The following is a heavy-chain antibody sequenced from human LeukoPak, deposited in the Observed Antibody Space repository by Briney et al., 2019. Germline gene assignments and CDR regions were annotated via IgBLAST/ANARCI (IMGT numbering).Heavy chain of an antibody. Sequence: GGSLRLSCAASGFTFSNYDMHWVRQAPGKGLAWVAVISYEGNNKYYADSVKGRFTISRDNSKDTLYVQMNSLRAEDTAVYYCAKSVTSVTTASLDYWGQGTLVTVSS. D-gene: IGHD4-17*01. CDR3: AKSVTSVTTASLDY. J-gene: IGHJ4*02. V-gene: IGHV3-30*18. CDR1: GFTFSNYD. CDR2: ISYEGNNK.